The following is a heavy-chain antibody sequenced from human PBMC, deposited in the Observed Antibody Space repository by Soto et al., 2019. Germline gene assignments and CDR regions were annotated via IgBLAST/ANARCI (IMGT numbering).Heavy chain of an antibody. Sequence: GSLRLSCAASGFTFSSYAVSWVRQAPGKGLEWVSAISGSGGSTYYADSVKGRFTISRDNSKNTLYLQMNSLRAEDTAVYYCAKDGNPIPYLTGYYRLGWFDPWGQGTLVTV. J-gene: IGHJ5*02. CDR2: ISGSGGST. CDR1: GFTFSSYA. V-gene: IGHV3-23*01. D-gene: IGHD3-9*01. CDR3: AKDGNPIPYLTGYYRLGWFDP.